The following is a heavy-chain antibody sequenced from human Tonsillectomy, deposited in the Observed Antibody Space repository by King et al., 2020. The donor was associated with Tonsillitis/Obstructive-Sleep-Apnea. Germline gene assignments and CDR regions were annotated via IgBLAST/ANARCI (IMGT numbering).Heavy chain of an antibody. CDR1: GGSISGYY. CDR3: ARELGGGAFDI. V-gene: IGHV4-59*01. Sequence: VQLQESGPGLVKPSETLSLTCTVSGGSISGYYWSWIRQPPGRGLEWIGYIYHSGSTNYNPSLKSRGTISVDTSKNQVSLKLSSLTAADTAVYYCARELGGGAFDIWGQGTMVTVSS. J-gene: IGHJ3*02. CDR2: IYHSGST. D-gene: IGHD3-16*01.